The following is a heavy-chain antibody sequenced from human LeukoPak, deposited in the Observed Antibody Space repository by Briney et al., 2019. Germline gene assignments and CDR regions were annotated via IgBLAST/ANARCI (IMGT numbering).Heavy chain of an antibody. CDR1: GFTFSSYS. J-gene: IGHJ4*02. CDR3: PRGVPEGGYDY. Sequence: PGGSLRLSCAASGFTFSSYSMNWVRQAPGKGLEWVSYISSSSSTIYYADSVKGRFTISRDNAKSSLYLQMNSLRAEDTAVYYCPRGVPEGGYDYWGQGTLVTVSS. CDR2: ISSSSSTI. D-gene: IGHD3-22*01. V-gene: IGHV3-48*01.